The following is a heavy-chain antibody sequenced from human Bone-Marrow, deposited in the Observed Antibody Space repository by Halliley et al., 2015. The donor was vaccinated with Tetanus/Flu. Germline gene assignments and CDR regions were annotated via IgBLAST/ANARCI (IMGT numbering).Heavy chain of an antibody. CDR3: ARQEKVFWYFDL. J-gene: IGHJ2*01. Sequence: EWIGSFYSGGATYYSPSLKSRVTMSVDTSKNHFSLKLTSVTVADTAVYYCARQEKVFWYFDLWGRGTLVTVSS. CDR2: FYSGGAT. V-gene: IGHV4-39*01.